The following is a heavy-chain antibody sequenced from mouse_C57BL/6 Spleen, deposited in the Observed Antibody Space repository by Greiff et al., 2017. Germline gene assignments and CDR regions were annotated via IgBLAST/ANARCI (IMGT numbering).Heavy chain of an antibody. CDR2: IHPSDSDT. CDR3: AIRDSSGPAWFAY. V-gene: IGHV1-74*01. D-gene: IGHD3-2*02. Sequence: VQLKQPGAELVKPGASVKVSCKASGYTFTSYWMHWVKQRPGQGLEWIGRIHPSDSDTNYNQKFKGKATLTVDKSSSTAYMQLSSLTSEDSAVYYCAIRDSSGPAWFAYWGQGTLVTVSA. J-gene: IGHJ3*01. CDR1: GYTFTSYW.